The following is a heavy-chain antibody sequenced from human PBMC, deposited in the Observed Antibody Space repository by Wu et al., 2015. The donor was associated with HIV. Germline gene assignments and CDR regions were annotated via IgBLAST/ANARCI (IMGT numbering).Heavy chain of an antibody. J-gene: IGHJ3*02. V-gene: IGHV1-8*03. D-gene: IGHD5-24*01. CDR1: GYTFTSYN. Sequence: QVQLVQSGAEVKKPGASVKVSCKASGYTFTSYNINWVRQAAGQGLEWMGWMNPNGTNTGYAQKFQGRLTITRNTSISTAYMELSSLRSDDTAVYYCARGRKASRDYQPGGGFDIWGQGTMVTVSS. CDR2: MNPNGTNT. CDR3: ARGRKASRDYQPGGGFDI.